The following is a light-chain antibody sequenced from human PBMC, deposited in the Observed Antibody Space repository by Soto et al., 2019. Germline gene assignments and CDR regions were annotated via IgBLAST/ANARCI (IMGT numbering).Light chain of an antibody. J-gene: IGKJ1*01. CDR1: QSVSTD. CDR2: GAS. CDR3: QQYNFWPQT. V-gene: IGKV3-15*01. Sequence: IVMTQSPATLSVSLGGRATLSCRASQSVSTDLAWYQQRPGQAPTLLIYGASTRATGIPARFSASGSGAEGTLTISSLKSEDGAIYYCQQYNFWPQTFGQGTKVDIK.